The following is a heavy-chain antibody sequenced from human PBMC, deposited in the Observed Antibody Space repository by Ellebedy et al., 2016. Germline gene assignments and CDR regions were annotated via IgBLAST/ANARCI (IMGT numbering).Heavy chain of an antibody. V-gene: IGHV1-46*01. CDR1: GYTFTSYY. CDR2: INPSGGST. Sequence: ASVKVSXXASGYTFTSYYMHWVRQAPGQGLEWMGIINPSGGSTSYAQKFQGRVTMTRDTSTSTVYMELSSLRSEDTAVYYCARESVVPAALSSYYYYGMDVWGQGTTVTVSS. J-gene: IGHJ6*02. CDR3: ARESVVPAALSSYYYYGMDV. D-gene: IGHD2-2*01.